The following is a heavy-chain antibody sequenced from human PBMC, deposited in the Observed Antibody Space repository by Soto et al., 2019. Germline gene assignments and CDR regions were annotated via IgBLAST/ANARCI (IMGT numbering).Heavy chain of an antibody. CDR1: GFTFSSYN. CDR2: ISASSTYI. J-gene: IGHJ4*02. D-gene: IGHD3-22*01. Sequence: EVQLVESGGDVVKAGGSLRLSCVGSGFTFSSYNMHWVRQAPGKGLEWVSSISASSTYIHYADSVKGRFTISRDNANNSLELHMNSLRAADTAVYYCARNGNFYDSGGSRDYWGQGTLVTVSS. CDR3: ARNGNFYDSGGSRDY. V-gene: IGHV3-21*01.